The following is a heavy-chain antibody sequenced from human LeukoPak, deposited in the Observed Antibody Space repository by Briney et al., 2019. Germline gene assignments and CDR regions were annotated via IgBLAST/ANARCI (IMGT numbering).Heavy chain of an antibody. D-gene: IGHD3-22*01. CDR3: ARTPAHYYDSSGYPDY. Sequence: GESLKISCKSSGDIFTTYWIGWVRQMPGKGLEWMGIIYPGDSNVKYSPSFQGQVTISADKSISTAYLQWSSLKASDTAMYYCARTPAHYYDSSGYPDYWGQGTLVTVSS. CDR2: IYPGDSNV. CDR1: GDIFTTYW. V-gene: IGHV5-51*01. J-gene: IGHJ4*02.